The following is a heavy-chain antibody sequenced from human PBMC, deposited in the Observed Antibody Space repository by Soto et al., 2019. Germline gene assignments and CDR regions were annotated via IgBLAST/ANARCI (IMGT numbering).Heavy chain of an antibody. CDR1: GFTFSSYG. CDR2: IWYDGSNK. CDR3: AREEGVGATIYLDY. V-gene: IGHV3-33*01. J-gene: IGHJ4*02. Sequence: QVQLVESGGGVVQPGRSLRLSCAASGFTFSSYGMHWVHQAPGKGLEWVAVIWYDGSNKYYADSVKGRFTISRDNSKNTLYLQMNSLRAEDTAVYYCAREEGVGATIYLDYWGQGTLVTVSS. D-gene: IGHD1-26*01.